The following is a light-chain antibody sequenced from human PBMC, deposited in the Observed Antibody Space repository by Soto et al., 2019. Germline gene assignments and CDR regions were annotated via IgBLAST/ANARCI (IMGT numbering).Light chain of an antibody. CDR1: PSVTNF. J-gene: IGKJ5*01. CDR2: GAF. Sequence: EIVLTQSPATLSLSPEERATLSCRVSPSVTNFLAWYQQKPGQAPRLLIYGAFNRATGIPARFSGSGSGTDCTLTISSLEPEDSAIYYCQQRNIWPPVTFGQGTRLEIK. V-gene: IGKV3-11*01. CDR3: QQRNIWPPVT.